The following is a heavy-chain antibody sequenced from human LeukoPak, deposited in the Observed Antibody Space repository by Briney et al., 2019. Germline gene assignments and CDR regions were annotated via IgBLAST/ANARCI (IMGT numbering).Heavy chain of an antibody. CDR2: INPNTGDT. V-gene: IGHV1-2*02. Sequence: GSSVKVSCKASGGNFSSYVISWVRQAPGQGLEWMGWINPNTGDTKYAQKFQGRVSMTRDTSISTAYMDLSRLTSDDTAVYFCARDAYGDNFYFDYWGQGTLVTVSS. CDR3: ARDAYGDNFYFDY. D-gene: IGHD4-17*01. J-gene: IGHJ4*02. CDR1: GGNFSSYV.